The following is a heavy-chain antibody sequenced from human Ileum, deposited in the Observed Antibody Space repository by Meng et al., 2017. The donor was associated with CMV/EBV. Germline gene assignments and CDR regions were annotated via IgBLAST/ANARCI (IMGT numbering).Heavy chain of an antibody. D-gene: IGHD6-13*01. Sequence: GESLKISCLASGFTFRDYGMHWVRHPPGKGLELVAFLRFDGSNAYYGDSVKGRFTISRDNSKNTLYLQMDSLIVDDTAIYYCARAIWGSSSWYPTSEYWGQGTLVTVSS. J-gene: IGHJ4*02. CDR2: LRFDGSNA. V-gene: IGHV3-30*02. CDR1: GFTFRDYG. CDR3: ARAIWGSSSWYPTSEY.